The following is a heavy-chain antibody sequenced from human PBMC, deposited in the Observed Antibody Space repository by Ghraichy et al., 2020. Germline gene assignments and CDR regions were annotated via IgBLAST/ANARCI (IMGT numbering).Heavy chain of an antibody. CDR3: ARDGKFQVAYYFDY. CDR1: GFTFSSYG. CDR2: IWYDGSNK. Sequence: GGSLRLSCAASGFTFSSYGMHWVRQAPGKGLEWVAVIWYDGSNKYYVDSVKGRFSISRDNSENTLYLQMNSLRAEDTAVYYCARDGKFQVAYYFDYWGQGTLVTVSS. V-gene: IGHV3-33*01. J-gene: IGHJ4*02. D-gene: IGHD4-23*01.